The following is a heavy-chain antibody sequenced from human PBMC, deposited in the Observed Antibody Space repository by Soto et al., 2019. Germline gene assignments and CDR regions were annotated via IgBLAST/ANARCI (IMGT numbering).Heavy chain of an antibody. D-gene: IGHD6-6*01. Sequence: EVQLVESGGGLVQPGGSLKLSCAASGFTFSSFEMNWVRQAPGKGLEWVSYISNSGRIIYYADSVKGRFTISRDDAKNSLYLQMNSMRVEDTAVYYCAREWGTSIAAAFDYWGQGPLVTVSS. J-gene: IGHJ4*01. V-gene: IGHV3-48*03. CDR3: AREWGTSIAAAFDY. CDR1: GFTFSSFE. CDR2: ISNSGRII.